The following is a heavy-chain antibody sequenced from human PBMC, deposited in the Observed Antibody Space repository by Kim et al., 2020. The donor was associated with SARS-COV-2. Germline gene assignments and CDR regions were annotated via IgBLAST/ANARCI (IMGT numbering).Heavy chain of an antibody. CDR2: IKGDGGEK. Sequence: GGSLRLSCAASGFTFSSYWMTWVRQAPGKGLEWVADIKGDGGEKYYVDSVKGRFTISRDNAKNSLYLQMSSLRAEDTAIYYCARAGSGWYNDWGHGTTVT. D-gene: IGHD6-19*01. J-gene: IGHJ6*02. CDR3: ARAGSGWYND. CDR1: GFTFSSYW. V-gene: IGHV3-7*01.